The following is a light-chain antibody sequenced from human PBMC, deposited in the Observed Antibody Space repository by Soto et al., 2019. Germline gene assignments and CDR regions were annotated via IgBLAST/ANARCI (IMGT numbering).Light chain of an antibody. CDR1: QSVSNN. Sequence: EIVMTQSPATLSVSPGGRASLSCRASQSVSNNLAWYQQKPGQAPRLLIYGASTRATGIPARFSGSGSGTEFTLTISSLQSEDFAVYYCQQYNNWPRTFGQGTKVEI. V-gene: IGKV3-15*01. J-gene: IGKJ1*01. CDR2: GAS. CDR3: QQYNNWPRT.